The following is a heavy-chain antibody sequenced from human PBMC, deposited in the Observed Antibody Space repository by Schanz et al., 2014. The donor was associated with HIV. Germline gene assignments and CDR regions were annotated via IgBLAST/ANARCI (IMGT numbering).Heavy chain of an antibody. CDR3: ARDVAGCSGTSCYSDAFDI. Sequence: QVVESGGGVVQPGMSLRLSCAASGFTFSSYWMHWVRQAPGKGLLWVSRISSDGSSTTYADSVKGRFTLSRDNSKNTLFLQMNSLRAEDTAVYSCARDVAGCSGTSCYSDAFDIWGQGTLVTVSS. D-gene: IGHD2-2*01. CDR2: ISSDGSST. CDR1: GFTFSSYW. V-gene: IGHV3-74*01. J-gene: IGHJ3*02.